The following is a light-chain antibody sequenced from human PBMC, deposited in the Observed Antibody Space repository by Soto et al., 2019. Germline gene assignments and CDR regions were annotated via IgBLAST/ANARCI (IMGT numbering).Light chain of an antibody. CDR2: KAS. J-gene: IGKJ5*01. Sequence: PSPLPASVGDIVTITCQASQSISTWLAWYQQKPGKAPNLLIYKASYLASGVPARFSGGGSGTEFTLTISSLQSEDFAVYYCQQYNSWPPITFGQGTRLEIK. CDR3: QQYNSWPPIT. CDR1: QSISTW. V-gene: IGKV1-5*03.